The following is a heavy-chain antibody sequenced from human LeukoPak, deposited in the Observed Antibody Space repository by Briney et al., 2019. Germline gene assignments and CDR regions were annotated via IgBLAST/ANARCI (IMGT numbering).Heavy chain of an antibody. CDR2: INPSGGST. CDR3: ARSPGHITMIVVVTGYYFDY. D-gene: IGHD3-22*01. Sequence: GASVKVSCKASGYTFTSYYMHWVRQAPGQGLEWMGIINPSGGSTSYAQKFQGRVTMTRDTSTSTVYMELSSLRSEDTAVYYCARSPGHITMIVVVTGYYFDYWGQGTLVTVSS. V-gene: IGHV1-46*01. CDR1: GYTFTSYY. J-gene: IGHJ4*02.